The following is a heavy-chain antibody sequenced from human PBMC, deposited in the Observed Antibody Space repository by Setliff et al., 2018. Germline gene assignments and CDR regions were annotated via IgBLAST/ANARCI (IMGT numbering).Heavy chain of an antibody. D-gene: IGHD2-15*01. CDR2: ISHSGNT. V-gene: IGHV4-34*01. CDR3: ARARYCSGGRCYWTWLDS. CDR1: GGSFSGYY. Sequence: PSETLSLTCAVYGGSFSGYYWSWIRQPPGKGLELIGEISHSGNTNYNPSLTSRVTTSIDTSKNQFSLKLSSVTAADTAVYYCARARYCSGGRCYWTWLDSWAQGTLVTVSS. J-gene: IGHJ5*01.